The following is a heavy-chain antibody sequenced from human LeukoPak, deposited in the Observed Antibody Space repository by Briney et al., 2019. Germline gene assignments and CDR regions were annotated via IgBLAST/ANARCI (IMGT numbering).Heavy chain of an antibody. CDR1: GYTFTGYY. CDR2: INPNSGGT. J-gene: IGHJ6*03. V-gene: IGHV1-2*02. Sequence: ASVKVSCKASGYTFTGYYMHWVRQAPGQGLEWMGWINPNSGGTNYAQKFQGRVTMTRDTSISAAYMELSRLRSDDTAVYYCARNSQWFYYYYMDVWGKGTTVTISS. D-gene: IGHD3-22*01. CDR3: ARNSQWFYYYYMDV.